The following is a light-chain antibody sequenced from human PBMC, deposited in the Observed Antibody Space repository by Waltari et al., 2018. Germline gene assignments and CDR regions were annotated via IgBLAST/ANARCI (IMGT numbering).Light chain of an antibody. CDR1: QCISNY. V-gene: IGKV1-16*01. CDR3: QQNNRYPYS. J-gene: IGKJ2*03. Sequence: DIQMTQSPSSLSASVGDTVTIPCRASQCISNYLAWYQQTPGKAPKHLIYYASNLESRVPPRFIGWRSGSDCTHTISSLQPEEFATYYCQQNNRYPYSVGQGTKGEIK. CDR2: YAS.